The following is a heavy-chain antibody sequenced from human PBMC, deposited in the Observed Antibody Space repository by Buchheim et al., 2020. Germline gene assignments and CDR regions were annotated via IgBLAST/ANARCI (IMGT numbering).Heavy chain of an antibody. CDR2: ISTDGSSY. CDR1: GFTFSSYY. D-gene: IGHD3-10*01. CDR3: AKDLLLGRPDYLDH. J-gene: IGHJ4*02. Sequence: QVQLVESGGGVVRPGRSLRLSCAAFGFTFSSYYVHWVRQGPGKGLEWLAVISTDGSSYFHADSVLGRFTISRDNFRNTVYLQMNGLRSEDTAVYYCAKDLLLGRPDYLDHWGQGTL. V-gene: IGHV3-30-3*01.